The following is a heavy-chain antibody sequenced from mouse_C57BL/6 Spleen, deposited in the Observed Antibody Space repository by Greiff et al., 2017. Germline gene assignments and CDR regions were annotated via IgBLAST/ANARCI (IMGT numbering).Heavy chain of an antibody. CDR1: GYTFTSYW. V-gene: IGHV1-50*01. CDR2: IDPSDSYT. Sequence: QVQLQQPGAELVKPGASVKLSCKASGYTFTSYWMQWVKQRPGQGLEWIGEIDPSDSYTNYNQKFKGKATLTVDTSSSTAYMQLSSLTSEDSAVYYCASQGALGVSYWGQGTTLTVSS. D-gene: IGHD1-3*01. CDR3: ASQGALGVSY. J-gene: IGHJ2*01.